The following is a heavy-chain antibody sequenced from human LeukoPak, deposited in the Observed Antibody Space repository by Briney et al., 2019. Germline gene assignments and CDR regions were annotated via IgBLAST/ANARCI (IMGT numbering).Heavy chain of an antibody. D-gene: IGHD3-22*01. CDR3: ASAYYYDSSGYYFDY. J-gene: IGHJ4*02. Sequence: PGRSLRLSCAASGFTFSSYAMHWVRQAPGKGLEWVAVISYDGSNKYYADSVKGRFTISRDNSKNTLYLQMNSLRAEDTAVYYCASAYYYDSSGYYFDYWGQGTLVTVSS. V-gene: IGHV3-30-3*01. CDR2: ISYDGSNK. CDR1: GFTFSSYA.